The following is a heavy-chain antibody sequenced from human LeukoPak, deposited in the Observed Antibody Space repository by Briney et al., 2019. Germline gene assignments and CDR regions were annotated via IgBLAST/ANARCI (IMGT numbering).Heavy chain of an antibody. V-gene: IGHV3-15*01. CDR2: IKSKADAGTT. CDR3: TSDDPVNRS. Sequence: GGSLRLSCAASGFAFSKAWMSWVRQAPGKGLEWVGRIKSKADAGTTDYAAPVKGRFTISRDDSKHTLFLQMNTLKTEDTAMYYCTSDDPVNRSWGQGTLVTVSS. D-gene: IGHD2/OR15-2a*01. J-gene: IGHJ4*02. CDR1: GFAFSKAW.